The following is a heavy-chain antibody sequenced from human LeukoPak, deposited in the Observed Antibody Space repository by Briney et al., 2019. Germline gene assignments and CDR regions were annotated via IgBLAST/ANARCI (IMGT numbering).Heavy chain of an antibody. Sequence: SGPALVKSTQTLTRTCTFSGFSLSTSGMCVSWIRQPPGKALDGPARIDWDDDKYYSTSLKTRLTISKDTSKNQVVLTMTNMDPVDTATYYCARILTTVTHDAFDIWGQGTMVTVSS. CDR1: GFSLSTSGMC. J-gene: IGHJ3*02. CDR2: IDWDDDK. D-gene: IGHD4-17*01. CDR3: ARILTTVTHDAFDI. V-gene: IGHV2-70*11.